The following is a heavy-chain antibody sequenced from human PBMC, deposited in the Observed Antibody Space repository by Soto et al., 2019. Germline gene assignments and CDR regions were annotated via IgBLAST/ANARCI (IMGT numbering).Heavy chain of an antibody. V-gene: IGHV3-30*18. CDR2: ISYDGSNK. Sequence: QVQLVESGGGVVQPGRSLRLSCAASGFTFSSYGMHWVRQAPGKGLEWVAVISYDGSNKYYADSVKGRFTISRDNSKNTLYLQMNSLRAEDTAVYYCAKEFGGGDPDYWGQGTLVTVSS. CDR1: GFTFSSYG. CDR3: AKEFGGGDPDY. D-gene: IGHD2-21*02. J-gene: IGHJ4*02.